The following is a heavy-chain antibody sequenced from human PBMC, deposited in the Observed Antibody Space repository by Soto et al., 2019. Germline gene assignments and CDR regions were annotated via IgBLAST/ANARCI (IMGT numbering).Heavy chain of an antibody. CDR1: GFIFNNYW. Sequence: EVQLVESGGGLVQPGGSLRLSCAASGFIFNNYWMSWVRQAPGKGLEWVANIKPDASEKNYVDSVKGRFTISRDNAKNSLDLQMNSLTAEDTAVYYCASVAIWGQGTLVTVSS. CDR3: ASVAI. V-gene: IGHV3-7*01. D-gene: IGHD5-12*01. CDR2: IKPDASEK. J-gene: IGHJ4*02.